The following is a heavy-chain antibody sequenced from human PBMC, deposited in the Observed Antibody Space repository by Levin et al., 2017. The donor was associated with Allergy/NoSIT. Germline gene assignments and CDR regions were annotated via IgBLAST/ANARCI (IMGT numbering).Heavy chain of an antibody. D-gene: IGHD2-2*02. CDR1: GFTFSSYA. V-gene: IGHV3-23*01. CDR3: AKGDIVVVPAAISVY. CDR2: ISGSGGST. J-gene: IGHJ4*02. Sequence: GESLKISCAASGFTFSSYAMSWVRQAPGKGLEWVSAISGSGGSTYYADSVKGRFTISRDNSKNTLYLQMNSLRAEDTAVYYCAKGDIVVVPAAISVYWGQGTLVTVSS.